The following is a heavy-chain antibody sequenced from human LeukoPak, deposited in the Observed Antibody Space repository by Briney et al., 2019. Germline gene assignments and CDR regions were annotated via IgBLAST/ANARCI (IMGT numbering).Heavy chain of an antibody. Sequence: SETLSLTCAVYSGSFSGYYWSWIRQPPGKGLEWIGEINHSGSTNYNPSLKSRVTISVDTSKNQFSLKLSSVTAADTAVYYCARTPRVLRFLEWSRGPYYYCYMDVWGKGTTVTVSS. CDR1: SGSFSGYY. D-gene: IGHD3-3*01. V-gene: IGHV4-34*01. CDR3: ARTPRVLRFLEWSRGPYYYCYMDV. J-gene: IGHJ6*03. CDR2: INHSGST.